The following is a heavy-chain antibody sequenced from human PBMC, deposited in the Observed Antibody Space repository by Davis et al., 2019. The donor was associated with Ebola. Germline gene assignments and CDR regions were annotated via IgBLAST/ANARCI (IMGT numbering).Heavy chain of an antibody. CDR3: ARRAWFDP. CDR2: IKEDGSEK. J-gene: IGHJ5*02. Sequence: GESLKISCAASGFTFGSYATTWVRQAPGKGLEWVANIKEDGSEKYYEDSVKGRFSISRDNAKNSLYLQMNSLRAEDTAVYYCARRAWFDPWGQGTLVTVSS. V-gene: IGHV3-7*03. CDR1: GFTFGSYA.